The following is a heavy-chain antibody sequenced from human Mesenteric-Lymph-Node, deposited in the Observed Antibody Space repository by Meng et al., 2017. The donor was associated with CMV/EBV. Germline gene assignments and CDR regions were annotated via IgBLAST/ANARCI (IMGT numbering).Heavy chain of an antibody. D-gene: IGHD3-9*01. J-gene: IGHJ4*02. CDR1: GGSFSGYY. V-gene: IGHV4-34*01. Sequence: QVQVHQGGAGLLKPSEARSVTCAFYGGSFSGYYWNWIRQSPEKGLEWIGEINHSGSTTYNPSFTSRIIISVDTSTNQISLNMSSATAADTAVYYCAKGSSYDILTGYFDYWGQGALVTVSS. CDR3: AKGSSYDILTGYFDY. CDR2: INHSGST.